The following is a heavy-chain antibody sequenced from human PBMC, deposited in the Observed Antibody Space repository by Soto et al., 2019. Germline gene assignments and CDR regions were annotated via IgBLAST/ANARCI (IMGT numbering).Heavy chain of an antibody. CDR1: GGSISSSSYY. Sequence: QLQLQESGPGLVKPSETLSLTCTVSGGSISSSSYYWGWIRQPPGKGLEWIGSIYYSGSTYYNPSLKSRVTISVDTSKNQFSLKLSSVTAADTAVYYCARSDERPILRGAPGAWGQGTLVTVSS. CDR3: ARSDERPILRGAPGA. D-gene: IGHD3-10*01. CDR2: IYYSGST. J-gene: IGHJ4*02. V-gene: IGHV4-39*01.